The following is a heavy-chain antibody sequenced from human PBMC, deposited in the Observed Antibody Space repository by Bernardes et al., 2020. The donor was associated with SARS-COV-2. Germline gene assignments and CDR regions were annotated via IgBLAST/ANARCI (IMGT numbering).Heavy chain of an antibody. V-gene: IGHV4-34*01. CDR2: INHSGST. J-gene: IGHJ5*02. D-gene: IGHD2-2*01. CDR1: GGSFSGYY. Sequence: SETLSLTCAVYGGSFSGYYWSWIRQPPGKGLEWIGEINHSGSTNYNPSLKSRVTISVDTSKNQFSLKLSSVTAADTAVYYCARGRGSSTSSKRNLKVNWFDPWGQGTLVTVSS. CDR3: ARGRGSSTSSKRNLKVNWFDP.